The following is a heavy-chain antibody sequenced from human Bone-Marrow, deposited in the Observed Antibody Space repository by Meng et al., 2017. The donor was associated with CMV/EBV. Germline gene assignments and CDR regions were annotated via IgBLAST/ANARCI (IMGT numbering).Heavy chain of an antibody. CDR2: ISSSSSYI. CDR1: GFTFSSYS. J-gene: IGHJ5*02. CDR3: ARDRAWQQLVPKWFDP. D-gene: IGHD6-13*01. Sequence: LSLTCAASGFTFSSYSMNWVRQAPGKGLEWVSSISSSSSYIYYADSVKGRFTISRDNAKNSLYLQMNSLRAEDTAVYYCARDRAWQQLVPKWFDPWGQGTLVTVSS. V-gene: IGHV3-21*01.